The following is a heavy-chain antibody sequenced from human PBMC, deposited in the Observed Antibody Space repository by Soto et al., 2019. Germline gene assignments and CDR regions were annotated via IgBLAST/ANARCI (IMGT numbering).Heavy chain of an antibody. D-gene: IGHD3-3*01. J-gene: IGHJ6*03. Sequence: EVQLVESGGGLVQPGGSLRLSCAASGFTFSNYIMNWVRQAPGKGLEWVSYISSSSSTIYYADSVKGRFTISRDNAKNSQYLQMNSLRAEDTAEYFCARGDFGNYYYYMDVWGKGTTVTVSS. V-gene: IGHV3-48*01. CDR2: ISSSSSTI. CDR1: GFTFSNYI. CDR3: ARGDFGNYYYYMDV.